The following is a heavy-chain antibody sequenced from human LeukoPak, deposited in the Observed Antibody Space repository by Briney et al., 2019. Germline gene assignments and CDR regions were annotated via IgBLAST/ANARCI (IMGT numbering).Heavy chain of an antibody. Sequence: GGSLRLSCAASGFTFSTYSINWVRQAPGKGLEWVSSISSRSSYIYYADSVKGRFTISRDNAKNSLYLQMNSLRAEDTAVDYCARDMIVVVLSGMDVWGKGTTVTVSS. D-gene: IGHD2-2*01. CDR2: ISSRSSYI. J-gene: IGHJ6*04. CDR1: GFTFSTYS. CDR3: ARDMIVVVLSGMDV. V-gene: IGHV3-21*01.